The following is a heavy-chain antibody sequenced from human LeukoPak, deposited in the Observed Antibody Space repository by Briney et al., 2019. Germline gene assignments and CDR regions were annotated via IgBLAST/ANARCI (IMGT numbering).Heavy chain of an antibody. CDR2: IKQDGSEK. CDR1: GFTFSSYW. J-gene: IGHJ4*02. Sequence: GGSLRLSCAASGFTFSSYWMSWVRQAPGKGLEWVANIKQDGSEKYYVDSVKGRVTISRDNAKNSLYLQMNSLRAEDTAVYYCAKDPKNLDFWSGYYPGGFDYWGQGTLVTVSS. CDR3: AKDPKNLDFWSGYYPGGFDY. V-gene: IGHV3-7*03. D-gene: IGHD3-3*01.